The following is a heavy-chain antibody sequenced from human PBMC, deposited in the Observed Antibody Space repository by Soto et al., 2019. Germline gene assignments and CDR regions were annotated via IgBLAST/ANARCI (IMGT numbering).Heavy chain of an antibody. J-gene: IGHJ4*02. CDR1: GYTFTSYA. CDR3: ARDQGGQWLSFDY. V-gene: IGHV1-3*01. CDR2: INAGNGNT. Sequence: ALVKVSCKASGYTFTSYAMHWVRQAPGQRLEWMGWINAGNGNTKYSQKFQGRVTITRDTSASTAYMELSSLRSEDTAVYYCARDQGGQWLSFDYWGQGTLVTVSS. D-gene: IGHD6-19*01.